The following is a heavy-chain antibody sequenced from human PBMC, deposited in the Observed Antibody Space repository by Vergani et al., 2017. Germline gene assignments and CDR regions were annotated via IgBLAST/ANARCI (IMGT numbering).Heavy chain of an antibody. Sequence: QVQLVESGGGLVQPGGSLRLSCAASGFTFSDYYMSWLRQAPGKGLEWVSYISSSGSTIYYADSVKGRFIISRDNTKNSLYLQMNSLRAEDTALYYCARAEGHEDDYYYYMDVWGKGTTVTVSS. CDR3: ARAEGHEDDYYYYMDV. J-gene: IGHJ6*03. CDR2: ISSSGSTI. CDR1: GFTFSDYY. V-gene: IGHV3-11*01. D-gene: IGHD3-16*01.